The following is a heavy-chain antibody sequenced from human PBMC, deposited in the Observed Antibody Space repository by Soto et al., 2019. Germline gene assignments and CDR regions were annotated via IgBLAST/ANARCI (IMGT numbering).Heavy chain of an antibody. Sequence: EVQLLESGGGLVQPGGSLRLSCAASGFTFSSYAMSWVRQAPGKGLEWVSAISGSGGSTYYADSVKGRFTISRDNSKNTLYLQMNGLRAEDTAVYYCAKDLRGGGRKGDRGGQGTLVTVSS. J-gene: IGHJ4*02. CDR2: ISGSGGST. CDR1: GFTFSSYA. D-gene: IGHD2-15*01. V-gene: IGHV3-23*01. CDR3: AKDLRGGGRKGDR.